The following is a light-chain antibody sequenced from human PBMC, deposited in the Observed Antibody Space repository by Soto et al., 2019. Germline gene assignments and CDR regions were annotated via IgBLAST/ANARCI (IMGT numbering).Light chain of an antibody. CDR3: QQYSLYPWT. Sequence: DLQMTQSPSTLSASVGDRVTITCRASQSIGISLAWYQQKPGKAPNLLIYKASSLESGVPSRFSGSGSGTEFTLTISSLQPDDFATYYCQQYSLYPWTFGQGTKVESK. CDR2: KAS. CDR1: QSIGIS. V-gene: IGKV1-5*03. J-gene: IGKJ1*01.